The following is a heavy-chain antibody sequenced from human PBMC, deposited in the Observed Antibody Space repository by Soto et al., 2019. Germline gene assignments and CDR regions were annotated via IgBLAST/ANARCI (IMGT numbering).Heavy chain of an antibody. CDR1: GGSYY. CDR2: IYYTGST. D-gene: IGHD2-2*01. Sequence: PSETLRLTCTVAGGSYYCSWIRQPPGKGLEWIGYIYYTGSTNYNPSLKSRVTISGDTSKNQFSLMLSSVTAADTAVYYCARTRYCISTSCYFDYWGQGTLVTVSS. V-gene: IGHV4-59*01. J-gene: IGHJ4*02. CDR3: ARTRYCISTSCYFDY.